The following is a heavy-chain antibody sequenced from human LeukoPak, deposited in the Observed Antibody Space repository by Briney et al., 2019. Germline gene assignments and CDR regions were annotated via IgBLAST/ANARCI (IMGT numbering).Heavy chain of an antibody. CDR3: ARGWYEKGGY. CDR1: GFTFSDYS. V-gene: IGHV3-48*02. J-gene: IGHJ4*02. D-gene: IGHD6-13*01. CDR2: ISSTGSTI. Sequence: GGSLRLSCAASGFTFSDYSMNWVRQAPWKGLEWVSYISSTGSTIYNADSVKGRFTISRDNAKNSLYLQMNSLRDEDTAVYYCARGWYEKGGYWGQGTLVTVSS.